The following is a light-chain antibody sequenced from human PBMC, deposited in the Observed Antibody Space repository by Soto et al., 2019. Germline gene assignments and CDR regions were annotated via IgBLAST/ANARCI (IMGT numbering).Light chain of an antibody. V-gene: IGKV3-11*01. Sequence: EIVLTHSPATLSLSPGERATLSCRATQSVRSYLTWYQQKPGQDPRLLIYDASNKATGIPARFSGSGSGTDFTLTISSLEPEDFAVYYCQQRSNWPTFGQGTKLEIK. J-gene: IGKJ2*01. CDR2: DAS. CDR1: QSVRSY. CDR3: QQRSNWPT.